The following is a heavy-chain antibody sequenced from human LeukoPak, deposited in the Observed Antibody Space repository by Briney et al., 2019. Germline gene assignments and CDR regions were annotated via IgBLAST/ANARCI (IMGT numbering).Heavy chain of an antibody. CDR3: ARDRVGGATAAFDI. Sequence: SETLSLTCTVSGGSISSSSYYWGWIRQPPGKGLEWIGSIYYSGSTYYNPSLESRVTISVDTSKNQFSLKLSSVTAADTAVYYCARDRVGGATAAFDIWGQGTMVTASS. J-gene: IGHJ3*02. CDR1: GGSISSSSYY. V-gene: IGHV4-39*07. CDR2: IYYSGST. D-gene: IGHD1-26*01.